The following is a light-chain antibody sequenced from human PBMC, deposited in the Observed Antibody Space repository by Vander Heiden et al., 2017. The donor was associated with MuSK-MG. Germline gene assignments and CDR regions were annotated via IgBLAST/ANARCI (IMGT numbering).Light chain of an antibody. CDR1: SSDVGTYNY. V-gene: IGLV2-11*01. CDR2: DVT. Sequence: QSALTQPRSVSGSPGQSVTISCAGTSSDVGTYNYLSWYQQHPGKAPKLMIEDVTKRPSGVPDRVSGSKSGDTASLTISGLQAEDEAEYYCCSYAGSYTWVFGGGTKLTVL. J-gene: IGLJ2*01. CDR3: CSYAGSYTWV.